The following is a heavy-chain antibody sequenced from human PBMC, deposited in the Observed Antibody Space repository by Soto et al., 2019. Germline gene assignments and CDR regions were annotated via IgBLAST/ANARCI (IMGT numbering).Heavy chain of an antibody. CDR2: IIPIFGTA. J-gene: IGHJ5*02. D-gene: IGHD3-22*01. V-gene: IGHV1-69*13. CDR1: GGTFSSYA. Sequence: GASVKVSCKASGGTFSSYAISWVRQAPGQGVEWMGGIIPIFGTANDAQKFQGSVTITAGESTSTGYIEQSSLRFEEAGVYCRARGYYDSSGYYYEGSLTAFIGFEAGGQGTLVTVSS. CDR3: ARGYYDSSGYYYEGSLTAFIGFEA.